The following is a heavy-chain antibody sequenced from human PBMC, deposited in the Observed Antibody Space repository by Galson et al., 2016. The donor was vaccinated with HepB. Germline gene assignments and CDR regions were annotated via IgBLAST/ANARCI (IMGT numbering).Heavy chain of an antibody. D-gene: IGHD3-10*01. Sequence: LRLSCAASGLNVTSDYMHWVRQAPGKGLEWISVIYSGGTTFYADSVKGQFTISRDISKNTIYLQMSSLRAEDTALYFCARGSYSRGRDWGQGTLVTVSS. CDR3: ARGSYSRGRD. V-gene: IGHV3-53*01. CDR1: GLNVTSDY. CDR2: IYSGGTT. J-gene: IGHJ4*02.